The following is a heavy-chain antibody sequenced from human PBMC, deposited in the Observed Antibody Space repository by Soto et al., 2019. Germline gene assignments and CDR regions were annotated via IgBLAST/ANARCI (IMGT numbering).Heavy chain of an antibody. CDR1: GFTFDNYG. CDR2: ISSDGDRK. D-gene: IGHD3-10*01. J-gene: IGHJ4*02. Sequence: QVQLVESGGGVVHPGGSLRLSCAASGFTFDNYGIHWVRQAPGKGLEWVAVISSDGDRKYYADSVKGRFTVSRDNSRSTLYLQMNSLRPEDTAIYYCAKEGIELWSAFDYWGQGTLVTVSS. CDR3: AKEGIELWSAFDY. V-gene: IGHV3-30*18.